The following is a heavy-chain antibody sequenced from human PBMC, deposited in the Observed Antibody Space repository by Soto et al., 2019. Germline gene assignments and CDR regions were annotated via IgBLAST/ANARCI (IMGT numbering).Heavy chain of an antibody. V-gene: IGHV4-31*03. CDR2: VFNIETT. D-gene: IGHD3-3*01. Sequence: PSETLSLTCSITGGSFSRPGSYWGWMRQIPGRGLEWIGHVFNIETTRYTLPLRTRLTMSIDTSANLFSMNLSSVTAADTAVYYCARGVGGRYDFWSGYQTRNFWFDPWGQGTLVTVSS. CDR1: GGSFSRPGSY. CDR3: ARGVGGRYDFWSGYQTRNFWFDP. J-gene: IGHJ5*02.